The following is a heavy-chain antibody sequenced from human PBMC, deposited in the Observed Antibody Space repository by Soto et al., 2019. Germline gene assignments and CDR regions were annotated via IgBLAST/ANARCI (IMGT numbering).Heavy chain of an antibody. J-gene: IGHJ6*02. Sequence: PGGSLRLSCAASGFTFSTYSMNWVRQAPGKGLEWVSYISASSNTIYYADSVKGRFTISRDNAKNSLYLQWSSLKPSDTAIYYCAKYVLPGGGTRHGMDVWGQGTTVTVSS. D-gene: IGHD1-7*01. CDR2: ISASSNTI. CDR1: GFTFSTYS. CDR3: AKYVLPGGGTRHGMDV. V-gene: IGHV3-48*01.